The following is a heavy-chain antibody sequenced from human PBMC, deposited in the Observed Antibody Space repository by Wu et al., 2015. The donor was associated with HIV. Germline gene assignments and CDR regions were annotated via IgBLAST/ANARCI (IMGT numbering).Heavy chain of an antibody. V-gene: IGHV1-2*02. CDR3: ARDYCSGGFCHYFFDS. Sequence: QVQLLQSGAEVKKPGASVKVSCQTSGYTSTGHYTHWVRQAPGQRPEWMGWMNPNSGGTTYAPKFQGRVTVTRDTSTSTAYLELNSLRSDDTAVYYCARDYCSGGFCHYFFDSWGQGTLVTVSS. D-gene: IGHD2-15*01. J-gene: IGHJ4*02. CDR2: MNPNSGGT. CDR1: GYTSTGHY.